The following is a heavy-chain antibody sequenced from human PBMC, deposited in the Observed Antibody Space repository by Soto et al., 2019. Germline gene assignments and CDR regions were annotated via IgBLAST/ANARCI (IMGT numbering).Heavy chain of an antibody. V-gene: IGHV6-1*01. D-gene: IGHD6-6*01. Sequence: SQTLSLTCAISGDSVSSNSAAWNWIRQSPSRGLEWLGRTYYRSKWYNDYAVSVKSRITINPDTSKNQFSLQLNSVTPEDTAVYYCARGVGSSSPSYYYYYYMDAWGKGTTVTVSS. CDR2: TYYRSKWYN. J-gene: IGHJ6*03. CDR1: GDSVSSNSAA. CDR3: ARGVGSSSPSYYYYYYMDA.